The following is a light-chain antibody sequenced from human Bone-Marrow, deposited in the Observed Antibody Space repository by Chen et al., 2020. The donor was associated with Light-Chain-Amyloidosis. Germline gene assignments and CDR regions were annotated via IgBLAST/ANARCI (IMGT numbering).Light chain of an antibody. Sequence: SYVLTQPSSVSVAPGQKVPIACGGNNIGSTSVHWYQQTPGQAPLLVVYDDSDRPSVIPERLSGSNSGNTATLTISRVEAGDEADYYCQVWDRSSDRPVFGGGTKLTVL. CDR1: NIGSTS. J-gene: IGLJ3*02. CDR3: QVWDRSSDRPV. CDR2: DDS. V-gene: IGLV3-21*02.